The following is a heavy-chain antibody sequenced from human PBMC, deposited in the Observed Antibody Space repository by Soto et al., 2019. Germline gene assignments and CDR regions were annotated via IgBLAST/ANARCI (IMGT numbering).Heavy chain of an antibody. Sequence: QLQLQESGPGLVKPSETLSLTCTVSGGSITSSRYYWGWIRQPPGKGLEWIGTIYYGESTYYNPSLKSRLPIYVDTSKNQVSLKLSSVTAADTAVYYCARLGYYYDSTGAYYFDYWGQGTLVTVSS. CDR2: IYYGEST. D-gene: IGHD3-22*01. CDR3: ARLGYYYDSTGAYYFDY. V-gene: IGHV4-39*01. CDR1: GGSITSSRYY. J-gene: IGHJ4*02.